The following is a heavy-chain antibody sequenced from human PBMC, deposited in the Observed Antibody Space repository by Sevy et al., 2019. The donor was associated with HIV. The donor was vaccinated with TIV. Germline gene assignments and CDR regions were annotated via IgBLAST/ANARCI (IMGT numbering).Heavy chain of an antibody. CDR1: GFTFSSYN. CDR3: ARDLSPGDY. Sequence: GGSLRLSCAASGFTFSSYNMNWVRQAPGKGLEWVSSISSSSSYIYYADSMKCRFTISRDNAKNSLYLQMNSLRAEDTAVYYCARDLSPGDYWGQGTLVTVSS. V-gene: IGHV3-21*01. CDR2: ISSSSSYI. J-gene: IGHJ4*02. D-gene: IGHD3-10*01.